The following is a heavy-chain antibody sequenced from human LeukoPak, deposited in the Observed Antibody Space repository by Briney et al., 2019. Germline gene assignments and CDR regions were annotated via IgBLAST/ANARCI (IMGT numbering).Heavy chain of an antibody. CDR3: ARLKRGRSGHRYFDY. CDR2: VYYSATT. V-gene: IGHV4-39*01. J-gene: IGHJ4*02. CDR1: GGSISSSSDY. D-gene: IGHD6-19*01. Sequence: SETLSLTCTVSGGSISSSSDYWVWIRQPPGKGLEWIASVYYSATTHYNPSLKSRVTISVDTSKNQFSLKVSSVTAADTAAYFCARLKRGRSGHRYFDYWGQGTLVLVSS.